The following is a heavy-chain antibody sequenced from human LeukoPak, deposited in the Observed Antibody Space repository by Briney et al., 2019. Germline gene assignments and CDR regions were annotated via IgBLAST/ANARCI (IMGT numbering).Heavy chain of an antibody. Sequence: GASVKVSCKASGYTFTSYGISWVRQAPGQGLEWMGWISGYNGDTNYAQKFQGRVTMTRDTSISTAYMELSRLRSDDTAVYYCARGAGGYSYGSPDYWGQGTLVTVSS. CDR1: GYTFTSYG. V-gene: IGHV1-18*01. CDR3: ARGAGGYSYGSPDY. CDR2: ISGYNGDT. J-gene: IGHJ4*02. D-gene: IGHD5-18*01.